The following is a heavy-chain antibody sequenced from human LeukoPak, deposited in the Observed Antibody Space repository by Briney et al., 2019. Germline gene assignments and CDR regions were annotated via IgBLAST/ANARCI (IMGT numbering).Heavy chain of an antibody. Sequence: PSETLSLTCTVSGGSISSYYWSSLRQPPGKGLEWIGYIYYSGSTNYNPSLKSRVTLTVDTSKNHFSLKLSCVTAADTAVYYCARGEPYYDFWSGYYFGYWGQGTLVTVSS. J-gene: IGHJ4*02. D-gene: IGHD3-3*01. CDR3: ARGEPYYDFWSGYYFGY. CDR2: IYYSGST. CDR1: GGSISSYY. V-gene: IGHV4-59*01.